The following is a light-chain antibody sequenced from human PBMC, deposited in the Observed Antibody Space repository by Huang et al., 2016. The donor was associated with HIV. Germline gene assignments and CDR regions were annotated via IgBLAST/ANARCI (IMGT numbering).Light chain of an antibody. Sequence: EIVMTQSPATLSVSPGERATLSCRASQSVSSNLAWYQQKPGQAPRLLIYGASTRATGIPATFSGSGSGTEFTLPISSLQSEDFAVYYCQQYNNWAPYTFGQGTKLEIK. CDR2: GAS. CDR3: QQYNNWAPYT. V-gene: IGKV3-15*01. CDR1: QSVSSN. J-gene: IGKJ2*01.